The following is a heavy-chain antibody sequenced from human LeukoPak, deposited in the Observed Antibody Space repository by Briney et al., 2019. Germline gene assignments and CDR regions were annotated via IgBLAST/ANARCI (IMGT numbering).Heavy chain of an antibody. J-gene: IGHJ6*04. CDR2: ISYDGSNK. D-gene: IGHD6-19*01. CDR1: GFTFSSYA. V-gene: IGHV3-30*04. CDR3: ARDLRYSSGWYYYYYYGMDV. Sequence: GGSLRLSCAASGFTFSSYAMHWVRQAPGKGLEWVAVISYDGSNKYYADSVKGRFTISRDNSKNTLYLQMNSLRAEDTAVYYCARDLRYSSGWYYYYYYGMDVWGKGTTVTVSS.